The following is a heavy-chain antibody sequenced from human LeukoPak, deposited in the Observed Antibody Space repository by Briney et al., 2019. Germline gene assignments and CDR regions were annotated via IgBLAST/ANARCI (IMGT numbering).Heavy chain of an antibody. CDR2: ISSNGGST. CDR3: VNTREYSGYLYDR. D-gene: IGHD5-12*01. CDR1: GFPFIRYA. V-gene: IGHV3-64D*06. J-gene: IGHJ4*02. Sequence: GGSLRLSCSAPGFPFIRYAMHWVRQAPGKGLEYVSAISSNGGSTYYADSVKGRFTISRDNSKNTLYLQMSSLRAEDTAVYYCVNTREYSGYLYDRWGQGTLVTVSS.